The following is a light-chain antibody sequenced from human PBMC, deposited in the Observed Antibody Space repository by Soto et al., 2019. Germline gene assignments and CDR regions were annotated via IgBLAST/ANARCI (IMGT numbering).Light chain of an antibody. Sequence: EIVLTQSPATLSLSPGERATLSCRASQSVSNYLAWYQQKPGQAPRLLIYDTFTRATGIPARFSGXXXXTXXTLTISSLEPEDFVVYYCQQRSSWPRTFGQGTKVEIK. CDR2: DTF. CDR1: QSVSNY. V-gene: IGKV3-11*01. J-gene: IGKJ1*01. CDR3: QQRSSWPRT.